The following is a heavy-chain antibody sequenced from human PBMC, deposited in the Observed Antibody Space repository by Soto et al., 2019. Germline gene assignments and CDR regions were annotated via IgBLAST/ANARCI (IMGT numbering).Heavy chain of an antibody. Sequence: KTSETLSLTCTVSGGAVGSSSYYWGWIRQPPGKGLEWIGSVYYSGSTYDNPSLKGRVTMSVDSSKNQNSLKPNSLSAAEPACFFCSRPPRCTCTLFLRYHYHFHSWGQGTLVTVSS. J-gene: IGHJ4*02. D-gene: IGHD2-2*01. V-gene: IGHV4-39*01. CDR2: VYYSGST. CDR3: SRPPRCTCTLFLRYHYHFHS. CDR1: GGAVGSSSYY.